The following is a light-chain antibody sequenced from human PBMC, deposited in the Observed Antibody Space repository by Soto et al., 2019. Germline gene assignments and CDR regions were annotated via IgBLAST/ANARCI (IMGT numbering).Light chain of an antibody. CDR1: QSITSY. Sequence: EIVLTQSPATLSLSPGERATLSCRASQSITSYLAWYQQKPGKAPRLLIYDASNRATGVPARFSGSGSGTDFTLTISSLEPEEFAFYYCQQRYSWPRAFGGGTKVEIK. J-gene: IGKJ4*01. V-gene: IGKV3-11*01. CDR2: DAS. CDR3: QQRYSWPRA.